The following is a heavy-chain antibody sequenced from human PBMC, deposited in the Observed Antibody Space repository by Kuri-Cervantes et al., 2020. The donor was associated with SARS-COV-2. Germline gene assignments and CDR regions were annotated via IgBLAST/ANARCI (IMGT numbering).Heavy chain of an antibody. D-gene: IGHD6-13*01. Sequence: LSLTCAASGFIFSDYAIDWVRQAPGKGLEWVAIISFDGRNTHYADSVKGRFTISRDNSKNTLYLQMNSLRAEDTAVYYCARGYEARYSSSWYLDYWGQGTLVTVSS. CDR3: ARGYEARYSSSWYLDY. CDR1: GFIFSDYA. CDR2: ISFDGRNT. J-gene: IGHJ4*02. V-gene: IGHV3-30*14.